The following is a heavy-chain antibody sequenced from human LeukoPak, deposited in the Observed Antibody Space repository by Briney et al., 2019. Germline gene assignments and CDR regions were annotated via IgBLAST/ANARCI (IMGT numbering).Heavy chain of an antibody. CDR2: IYNSGTT. V-gene: IGHV4-39*01. CDR3: ARQVSDYFYYYIDV. J-gene: IGHJ6*03. Sequence: SETLSLTCSVSGGSISSSGYYWNWIRQPPGKGLEWVGSIYNSGTTYYNSSLKSRVTISEDTSKNRFSLMLTSVTAADTAVYYCARQVSDYFYYYIDVWGEGTTVTVSS. CDR1: GGSISSSGYY.